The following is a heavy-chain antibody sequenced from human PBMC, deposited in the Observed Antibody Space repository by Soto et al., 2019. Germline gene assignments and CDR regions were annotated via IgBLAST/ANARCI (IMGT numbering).Heavy chain of an antibody. CDR3: AREFSSQLPLDY. CDR2: IYRSSVFRFGPNE. V-gene: IGHV3-21*01. Sequence: GGSLRLSCAASGFTFSSHSMNWVRQAPGKGLEWVASIYRSSVFRFGPNEFYADSVRGRFIISRDNTNNLVFLQMDSLRVEDTAVYYCAREFSSQLPLDYWGQGTMVTVSS. CDR1: GFTFSSHS. J-gene: IGHJ4*02.